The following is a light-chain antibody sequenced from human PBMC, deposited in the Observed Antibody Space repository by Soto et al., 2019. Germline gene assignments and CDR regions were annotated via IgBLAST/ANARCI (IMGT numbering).Light chain of an antibody. Sequence: QSALTQPASVSGSPGQSITISGTGTSSDVGAYNYVSWDQQHPGKAPTLMIYDVNIRPSGDSNRFSGSKSGNTASLTLSGRQAETEDDHYCTTWTNSPTMNFGGGTKMTA. CDR1: SSDVGAYNY. CDR2: DVN. V-gene: IGLV2-14*01. J-gene: IGLJ7*02. CDR3: TTWTNSPTMN.